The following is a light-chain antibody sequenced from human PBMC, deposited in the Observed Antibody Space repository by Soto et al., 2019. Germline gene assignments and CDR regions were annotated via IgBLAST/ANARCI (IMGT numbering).Light chain of an antibody. CDR2: EGT. CDR3: CSYAGSSTHVV. CDR1: SSDVGNYNL. V-gene: IGLV2-23*01. J-gene: IGLJ2*01. Sequence: QSALTQPASVSGSPGQSIAISCTGTSSDVGNYNLVSWYQQHPGKAPKLMIYEGTKRPSGVSNRFSGSKSGNTASLTISGLQAEDEAEYYCCSYAGSSTHVVFGGGTKLTVL.